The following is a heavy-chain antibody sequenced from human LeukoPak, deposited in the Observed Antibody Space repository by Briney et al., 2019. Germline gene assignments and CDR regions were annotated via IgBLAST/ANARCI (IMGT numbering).Heavy chain of an antibody. V-gene: IGHV3-21*01. Sequence: GGSLRLSCAASGFTFSSYIINWVRQAPGKGLEWVSSISNIYYADSVKGRFTISRDNAKNSLYLQMNGLRAEDTAVYYCARAWWCGGDCYYFDYWGQGTLVTISS. CDR3: ARAWWCGGDCYYFDY. CDR1: GFTFSSYI. J-gene: IGHJ4*02. D-gene: IGHD2-21*02. CDR2: ISNI.